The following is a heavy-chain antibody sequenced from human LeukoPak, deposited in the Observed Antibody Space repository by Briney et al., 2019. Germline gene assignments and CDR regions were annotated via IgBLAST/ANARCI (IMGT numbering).Heavy chain of an antibody. V-gene: IGHV4-39*07. CDR3: ARSYSSSWRINYYYYMDV. CDR2: ISYSGST. D-gene: IGHD6-13*01. Sequence: PSETLSLTCTVSGGSISSSSYYWGWIRQPPGKGLEWIGSISYSGSTYYNPSLKSRVTISVDTSKNQFSLKLSSVTAADTAVYYCARSYSSSWRINYYYYMDVWGKGTTVTISS. J-gene: IGHJ6*03. CDR1: GGSISSSSYY.